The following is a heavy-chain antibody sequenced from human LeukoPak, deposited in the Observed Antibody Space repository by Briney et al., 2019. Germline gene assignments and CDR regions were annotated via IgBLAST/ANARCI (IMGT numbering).Heavy chain of an antibody. CDR1: GYTFTSYD. CDR2: MNPNSGNT. V-gene: IGHV1-8*01. Sequence: GASVKVSCKASGYTFTSYDINWVRQATGQGLEWMGWMNPNSGNTGYAQKFQGRVTMTRNTSISAAYMELSSLRSEDTAVYYCARSLASTVTSYYYMDVWGKGTTVTVSS. CDR3: ARSLASTVTSYYYMDV. D-gene: IGHD4-17*01. J-gene: IGHJ6*03.